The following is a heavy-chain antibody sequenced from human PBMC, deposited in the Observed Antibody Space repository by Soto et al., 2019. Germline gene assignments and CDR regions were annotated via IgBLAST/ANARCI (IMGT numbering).Heavy chain of an antibody. J-gene: IGHJ4*02. CDR3: ARKHHFYDSNCYPDY. D-gene: IGHD3-22*01. CDR1: GGSISSYY. V-gene: IGHV4-4*07. Sequence: ASETLSLTCTVSGGSISSYYWSWIRQPAGKGLEWIGRIYTSGSTNYNPSLKSRVTMSVDTSKNQFSLKLSSVTAADTAVYYCARKHHFYDSNCYPDYWGQGTLVTVSS. CDR2: IYTSGST.